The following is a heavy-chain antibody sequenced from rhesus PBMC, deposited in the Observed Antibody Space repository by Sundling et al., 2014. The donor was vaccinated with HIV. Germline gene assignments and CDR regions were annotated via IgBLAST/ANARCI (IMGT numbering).Heavy chain of an antibody. Sequence: QVQLQESGPGLVKPSETLSLTCAVSGYSISSGYGWSWIRQPPGKGLEWIGYIGGSSGSTNYNPSLKSRVTISTDTSKNQFSLKLNSLTAADTAVYFCAREGDSAHYDFDSWGQGVLVIVSS. V-gene: IGHV4-127*01. J-gene: IGHJ4*01. CDR3: AREGDSAHYDFDS. D-gene: IGHD3-28*01. CDR2: IGGSSGST. CDR1: GYSISSGYG.